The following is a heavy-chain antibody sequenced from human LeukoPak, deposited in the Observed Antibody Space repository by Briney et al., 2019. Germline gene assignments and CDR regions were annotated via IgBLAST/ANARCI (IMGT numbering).Heavy chain of an antibody. CDR2: ISAYNGNT. Sequence: GASVKVSCKASGYTFTGYYMHWVRQAPGQGLEWMGWISAYNGNTNYAQKLQGRVTMTTDTSTSTVYMELSSLRSEDTAVYYCARVGPGSGTTLPLDYWGQGTLVTVSS. CDR3: ARVGPGSGTTLPLDY. V-gene: IGHV1-18*04. J-gene: IGHJ4*02. CDR1: GYTFTGYY. D-gene: IGHD1-7*01.